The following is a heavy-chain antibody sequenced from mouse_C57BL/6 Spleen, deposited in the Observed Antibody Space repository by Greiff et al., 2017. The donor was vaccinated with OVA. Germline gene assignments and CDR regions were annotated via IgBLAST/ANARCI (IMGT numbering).Heavy chain of an antibody. CDR3: ARDYYDYDWFAY. CDR1: GYSFTGYY. CDR2: INPSTGGT. D-gene: IGHD2-4*01. Sequence: VQLQQSGPELVKPGASVKISCKASGYSFTGYYMNWVKQSPEKSLEWIGEINPSTGGTTYNQKFKAKATLTVDKSSSTAYMQLKSLTSEDSAVYYCARDYYDYDWFAYWGQGTLVTVSA. J-gene: IGHJ3*01. V-gene: IGHV1-42*01.